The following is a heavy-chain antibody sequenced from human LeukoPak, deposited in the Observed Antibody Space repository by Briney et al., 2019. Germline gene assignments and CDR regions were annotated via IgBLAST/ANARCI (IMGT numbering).Heavy chain of an antibody. CDR3: ARAGGYYYGSGSRREFDY. Sequence: ASVKVSCKASGYTFTTYGISWVRQAPGQGLEWMGWISAYNGNTNYAQKLQGRVTMTTDTSTSTAYMELRSLRSDDTAVYYCARAGGYYYGSGSRREFDYWGQGTLVTVSS. CDR2: ISAYNGNT. CDR1: GYTFTTYG. D-gene: IGHD3-10*01. J-gene: IGHJ4*02. V-gene: IGHV1-18*01.